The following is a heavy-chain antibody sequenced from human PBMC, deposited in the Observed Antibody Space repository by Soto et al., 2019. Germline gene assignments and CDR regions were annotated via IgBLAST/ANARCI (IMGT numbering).Heavy chain of an antibody. Sequence: EVQLVQYGGGWVQPGRSLRLSCGASGFTFDDYGMYWVRQAPGKGLEWVSSISWNSGRIGYADSVKGRVTISRDNVKNSLYLQMNSLRAEDTALYYCARSGEFSASDYFGFWGQGTLVTVSS. J-gene: IGHJ4*02. CDR1: GFTFDDYG. CDR3: ARSGEFSASDYFGF. V-gene: IGHV3-9*01. D-gene: IGHD3-10*01. CDR2: ISWNSGRI.